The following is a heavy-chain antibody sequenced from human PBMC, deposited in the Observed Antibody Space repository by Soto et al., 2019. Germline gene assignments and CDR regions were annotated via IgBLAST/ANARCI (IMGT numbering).Heavy chain of an antibody. CDR1: GGSFSGYY. D-gene: IGHD1-7*01. CDR2: INHSGST. CDR3: ARDELDPAYFDY. V-gene: IGHV4-34*01. J-gene: IGHJ4*02. Sequence: SETLSLTCAVYGGSFSGYYWSWIRQPPGKGLEWIGEINHSGSTNYNPSLKSRVTISVDTSKNQFSLKLSSVTAADTAVYYCARDELDPAYFDYWGQGTLVTVSS.